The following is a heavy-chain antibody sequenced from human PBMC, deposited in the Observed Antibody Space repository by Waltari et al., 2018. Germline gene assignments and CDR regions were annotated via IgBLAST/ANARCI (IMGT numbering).Heavy chain of an antibody. V-gene: IGHV3-7*03. D-gene: IGHD1-1*01. CDR3: ARTGDDY. J-gene: IGHJ4*02. CDR1: GFTFTSYW. Sequence: EVQLVASGGGLVQPGGSLRLSGAASGFTFTSYWMSWVRQAPGKGLECVANINQGGSDKNNVDSVKGRFTISRDNAKNSLYLQMNSLRAEDTAVYYCARTGDDYWGQGTLVTVSS. CDR2: INQGGSDK.